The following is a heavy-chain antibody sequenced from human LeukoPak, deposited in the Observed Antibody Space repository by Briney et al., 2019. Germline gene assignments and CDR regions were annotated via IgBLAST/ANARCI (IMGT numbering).Heavy chain of an antibody. CDR3: ARLFLRFGEFSFDY. CDR2: IYYSGTT. D-gene: IGHD3-10*01. Sequence: PSETLSLTCTVSGGSIDSSSHYWGWIRQPPGKGLEWLGIIYYSGTTYYNPSLKSRVSISVDTSKNYFSLKVSSVTAADTAVYYCARLFLRFGEFSFDYWGQGTLVTVSS. V-gene: IGHV4-39*02. J-gene: IGHJ4*02. CDR1: GGSIDSSSHY.